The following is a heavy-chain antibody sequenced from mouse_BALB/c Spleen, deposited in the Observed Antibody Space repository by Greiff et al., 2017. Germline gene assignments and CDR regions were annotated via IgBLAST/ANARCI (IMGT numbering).Heavy chain of an antibody. CDR3: IYYDYDGFAY. CDR1: GFTFSSYW. Sequence: EVKLMESGGGLVQPGGSMKLSCVASGFTFSSYWMSWVRQSPEKGLEWVAEIRLKSDNYATHYAESVKGKFTISRDDSKSRLYLQMNSLRAKDTGIYYCIYYDYDGFAYWGQGTLVTVSA. CDR2: IRLKSDNYAT. V-gene: IGHV6-6*02. D-gene: IGHD2-4*01. J-gene: IGHJ3*01.